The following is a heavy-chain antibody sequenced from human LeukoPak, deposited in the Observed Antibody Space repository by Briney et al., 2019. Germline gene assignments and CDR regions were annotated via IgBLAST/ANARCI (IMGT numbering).Heavy chain of an antibody. CDR1: GGSISSDGYY. CDR3: ARFYFSDSSGYYYFDY. J-gene: IGHJ4*02. D-gene: IGHD3-22*01. Sequence: SETLSLTCTVSGGSISSDGYYWSWVRQPPGKGLEWIGHMFYSGGTYYSPSLMSRITISVDTSKNQFSLKLSSVTAADTAVYYCARFYFSDSSGYYYFDYWGQGILVTVSS. CDR2: MFYSGGT. V-gene: IGHV4-31*03.